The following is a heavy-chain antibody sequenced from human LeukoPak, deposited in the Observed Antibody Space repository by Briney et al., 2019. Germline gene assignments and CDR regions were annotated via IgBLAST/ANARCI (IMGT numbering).Heavy chain of an antibody. J-gene: IGHJ6*03. V-gene: IGHV4-34*01. D-gene: IGHD3-3*01. CDR1: GGSFSGYY. Sequence: SETLSLTCAVYGGSFSGYYWSWIRQPPGKGLEWIGSIYHSGSTYYNPSLKSRVTISVDTSKNQFSLKLSSVTAADTAVYYCARQRGPYDFWSGYPYYMDVWGKGTTVTVSS. CDR3: ARQRGPYDFWSGYPYYMDV. CDR2: IYHSGST.